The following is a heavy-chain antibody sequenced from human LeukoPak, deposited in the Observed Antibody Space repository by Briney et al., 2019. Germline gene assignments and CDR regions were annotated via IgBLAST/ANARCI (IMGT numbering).Heavy chain of an antibody. CDR3: ARGLRELWLVRPSWFDP. CDR1: GGSFSGYY. D-gene: IGHD6-19*01. CDR2: INHSGST. J-gene: IGHJ5*02. Sequence: PSETLSLTCAVCGGSFSGYYWSWNRQPPGKGLEWIGEINHSGSTNYNPSLKSRVTISVDTSKNQFSLKLSSVTAADTAVYYCARGLRELWLVRPSWFDPWGQGTLVTVSS. V-gene: IGHV4-34*01.